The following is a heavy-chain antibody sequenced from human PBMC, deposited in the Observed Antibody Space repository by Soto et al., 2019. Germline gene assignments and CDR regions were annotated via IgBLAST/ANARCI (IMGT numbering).Heavy chain of an antibody. CDR2: ISGSGGST. CDR1: GFTFSSYA. Sequence: PGGSLRLCCAASGFTFSSYAMSWVRQAPGKGLEWVSAISGSGGSTYYADSVKGRFTISRDNSKNTLYLQMNSLRAEDTAVYYCAKDQGGDYFIPWFDPWGQGTLVTVSS. CDR3: AKDQGGDYFIPWFDP. D-gene: IGHD4-17*01. J-gene: IGHJ5*02. V-gene: IGHV3-23*01.